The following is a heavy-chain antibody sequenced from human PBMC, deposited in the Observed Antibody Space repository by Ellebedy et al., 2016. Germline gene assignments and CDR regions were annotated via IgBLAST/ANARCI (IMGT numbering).Heavy chain of an antibody. CDR2: INPSGGST. CDR1: GYTFTSYY. Sequence: ASVKVSXXASGYTFTSYYMHWVRQAPGQGLEWMGIINPSGGSTSYAQKFQGRVTMTRDTSTSTVYMELSSLRSEDTAVYYCARSCANGVCVGYWGQGTLVTVSS. J-gene: IGHJ4*02. D-gene: IGHD2-8*01. V-gene: IGHV1-46*01. CDR3: ARSCANGVCVGY.